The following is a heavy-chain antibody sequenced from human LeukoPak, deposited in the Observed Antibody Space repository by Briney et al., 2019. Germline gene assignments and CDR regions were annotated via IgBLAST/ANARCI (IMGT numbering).Heavy chain of an antibody. J-gene: IGHJ5*02. V-gene: IGHV1-69*05. D-gene: IGHD6-13*01. CDR2: IIPIFGTA. CDR1: GGTFSSYA. Sequence: ASVKVSCKASGGTFSSYAISWVRQAPGQGLEWMGGIIPIFGTANYAQKFQGRVTITTDESKSTAYMELSSLRSEDTAVYYCARSHSSPYNWFDPWGQGTLVTVSS. CDR3: ARSHSSPYNWFDP.